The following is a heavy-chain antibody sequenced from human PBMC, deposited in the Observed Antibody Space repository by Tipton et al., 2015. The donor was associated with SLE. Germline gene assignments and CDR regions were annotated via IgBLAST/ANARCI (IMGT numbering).Heavy chain of an antibody. J-gene: IGHJ3*01. D-gene: IGHD5-12*01. V-gene: IGHV3-23*03. CDR3: AKDQIVATIRDAFDV. CDR1: GFTFRNYA. CDR2: IYSGSNT. Sequence: SLRLSCAASGFTFRNYAMSWVRQAPGKGLQWVSLIYSGSNTYYVDSVKGRFTISRDNSKNTLYLQMNSLRPEDTAVYYCAKDQIVATIRDAFDVWGQGTMVTVSS.